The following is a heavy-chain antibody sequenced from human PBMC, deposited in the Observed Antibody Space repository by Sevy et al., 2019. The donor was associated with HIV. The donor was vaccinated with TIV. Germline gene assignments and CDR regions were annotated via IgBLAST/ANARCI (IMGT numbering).Heavy chain of an antibody. CDR1: GLSVTSNY. CDR2: IYSGGST. V-gene: IGHV3-53*01. Sequence: GGALRLSCAASGLSVTSNYMTWVRQAPGKGLEWGSIIYSGGSTYYADSVKGRFTISRDNSKSTLYLQMNSLRVEDTAEYYCARAIIGYSYGPYFDYWGQGTTVTVSS. J-gene: IGHJ4*02. CDR3: ARAIIGYSYGPYFDY. D-gene: IGHD5-18*01.